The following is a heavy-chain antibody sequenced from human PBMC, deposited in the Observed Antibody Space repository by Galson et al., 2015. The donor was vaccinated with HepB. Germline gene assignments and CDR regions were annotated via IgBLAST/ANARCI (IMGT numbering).Heavy chain of an antibody. Sequence: SVKVSCKASVYTFTTYDFNWVRQAPGQGPEWMGWMNPISGNTGYAQKFQGRVTMTRDTSISTIYMELSSLRSEDTAVYYCTRGPRNYGFDYWGQGTLVTVSS. D-gene: IGHD1-7*01. CDR1: VYTFTTYD. J-gene: IGHJ4*02. CDR3: TRGPRNYGFDY. V-gene: IGHV1-8*01. CDR2: MNPISGNT.